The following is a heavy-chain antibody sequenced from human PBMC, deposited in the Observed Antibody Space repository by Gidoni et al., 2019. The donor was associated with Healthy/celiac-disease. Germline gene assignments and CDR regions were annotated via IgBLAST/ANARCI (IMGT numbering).Heavy chain of an antibody. CDR1: GYSFTSYW. CDR2: IYPGDSDT. D-gene: IGHD3-10*01. J-gene: IGHJ6*02. CDR3: ARHPGSGSYSTDYYYYGMDV. V-gene: IGHV5-51*01. Sequence: EVQLVQSGAEVKKPGESLKISCKGSGYSFTSYWIGWVRQMPGKGLEWMGIIYPGDSDTRYSPSFQGQVTISADKSISTDYLQWSSLKASDTAMYYCARHPGSGSYSTDYYYYGMDVWGQGTTVTVSS.